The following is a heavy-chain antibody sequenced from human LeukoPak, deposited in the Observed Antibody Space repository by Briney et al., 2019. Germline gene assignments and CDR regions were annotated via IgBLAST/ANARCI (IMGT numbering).Heavy chain of an antibody. CDR1: GFTFSSYS. V-gene: IGHV3-7*03. D-gene: IGHD6-13*01. CDR2: IKQDASEQ. J-gene: IGHJ4*02. Sequence: GGSLRLSCAASGFTFSSYSMNWVRQAPGKGLEYVANIKQDASEQYFVDSVKGRFTISRDNVRNSLYLRMNSLRAEDTAAYYCARVRFSGSSYYFDSWGQGTLVTVSS. CDR3: ARVRFSGSSYYFDS.